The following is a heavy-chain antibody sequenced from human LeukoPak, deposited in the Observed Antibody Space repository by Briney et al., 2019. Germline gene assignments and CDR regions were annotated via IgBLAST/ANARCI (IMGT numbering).Heavy chain of an antibody. D-gene: IGHD1-26*01. CDR2: IYYSGST. Sequence: SETLSLTCTVSGGSISSSSYYWGWIRQPPGKGLEWIGSIYYSGSTYYNPSLESRVTISVDTSKNQFSLKLSSVTAADTAVYYCARELHSGSYYFDYWGQGTLVIVSS. CDR3: ARELHSGSYYFDY. J-gene: IGHJ4*02. CDR1: GGSISSSSYY. V-gene: IGHV4-39*07.